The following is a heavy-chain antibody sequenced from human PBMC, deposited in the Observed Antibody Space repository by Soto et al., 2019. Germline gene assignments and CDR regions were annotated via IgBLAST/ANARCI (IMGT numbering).Heavy chain of an antibody. CDR3: ARGGLQHALDV. CDR1: GFTLSNYW. Sequence: EVQLVESGGGLVQPGGSRRLSCEASGFTLSNYWMYWVRQPPGKGLVWVSRVNNDGTDTTHADSVKGRFTISRDNAENTLYLQMNSLRAEDTAVYYCARGGLQHALDVWGQGSTVTVSS. V-gene: IGHV3-74*03. D-gene: IGHD6-13*01. J-gene: IGHJ6*02. CDR2: VNNDGTDT.